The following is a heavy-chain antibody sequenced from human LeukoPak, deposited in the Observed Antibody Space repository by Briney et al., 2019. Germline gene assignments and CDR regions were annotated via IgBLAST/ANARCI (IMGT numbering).Heavy chain of an antibody. V-gene: IGHV4-34*01. CDR1: GGSFSGYY. Sequence: SETLSLTCAVYGGSFSGYYWSWIRQPPGKGLEWIGEINHSGSTNYNPSLKSRVTISVDTSKNQFSPKLSSVTAADTAVYYCARGRQGGYFDYWGQGTLVTVSS. CDR2: INHSGST. J-gene: IGHJ4*02. D-gene: IGHD3-16*01. CDR3: ARGRQGGYFDY.